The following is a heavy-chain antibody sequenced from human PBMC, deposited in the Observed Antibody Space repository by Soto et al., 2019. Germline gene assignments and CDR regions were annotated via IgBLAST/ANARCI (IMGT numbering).Heavy chain of an antibody. D-gene: IGHD3-16*02. V-gene: IGHV1-69*01. Sequence: QVQLVQSGAEVKKPGSSVKVSCKASGGTFSSYAISWVRQAPGQGLEWLGGIIPIFGTANYAQKFQGRVTITADESTSTADMELSSLRSEDTAVYYCARERKSKLITFGGVIEWGQGTLVTVSS. CDR2: IIPIFGTA. J-gene: IGHJ4*02. CDR3: ARERKSKLITFGGVIE. CDR1: GGTFSSYA.